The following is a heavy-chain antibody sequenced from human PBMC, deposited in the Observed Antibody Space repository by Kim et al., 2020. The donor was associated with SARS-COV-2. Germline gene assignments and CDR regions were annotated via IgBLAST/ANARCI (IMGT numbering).Heavy chain of an antibody. CDR2: IYYSGST. V-gene: IGHV4-59*13. CDR1: GGSISSYY. D-gene: IGHD1-26*01. Sequence: SETLSLTCTVSGGSISSYYWSWIRQPPGKGLEWIGYIYYSGSTNYNPSLKSRVTISVDTSKNQFSLKLSSVTAADTAVYYCARDVATRREGYFQHWGQGTLVTVSS. CDR3: ARDVATRREGYFQH. J-gene: IGHJ1*01.